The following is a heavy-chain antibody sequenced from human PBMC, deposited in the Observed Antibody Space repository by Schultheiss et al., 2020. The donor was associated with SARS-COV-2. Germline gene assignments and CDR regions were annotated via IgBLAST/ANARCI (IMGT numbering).Heavy chain of an antibody. V-gene: IGHV3-23*01. D-gene: IGHD6-19*01. CDR1: GFTFSSYA. Sequence: GGSLRLSCAASGFTFSSYAMSWVRQAPGKGLEWVSAISGSGGSTYYADSVKGRFTISRDNSKNTLYLQMNSLRAEDTALYYCAKDQRQIAVAGDFDYRGQGTLVTVSS. CDR3: AKDQRQIAVAGDFDY. CDR2: ISGSGGST. J-gene: IGHJ4*02.